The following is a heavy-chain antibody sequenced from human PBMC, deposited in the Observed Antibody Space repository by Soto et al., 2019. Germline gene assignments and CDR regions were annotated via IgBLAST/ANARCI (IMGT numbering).Heavy chain of an antibody. J-gene: IGHJ4*02. CDR3: NRGSEYDFWSGYL. Sequence: QKRLVQSGAEVRKPGSSVKVSCKVTGGTSTRYAINWVRQAPGQGLEWMGGIVPMFGTSKYAQKFQGRVTITADTSTNIAYMELRSLRSDDTAVYYCNRGSEYDFWSGYLWGQGTLVSVSS. D-gene: IGHD3-3*01. CDR1: GGTSTRYA. V-gene: IGHV1-69*06. CDR2: IVPMFGTS.